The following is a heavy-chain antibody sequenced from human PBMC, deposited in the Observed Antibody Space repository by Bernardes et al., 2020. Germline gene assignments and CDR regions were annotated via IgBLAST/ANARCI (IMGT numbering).Heavy chain of an antibody. J-gene: IGHJ3*02. V-gene: IGHV3-21*01. CDR2: ISSSSSYI. D-gene: IGHD2-15*01. Sequence: GGSLRLSCAASGFTFSSYSMNWVRQAPGKGLEWVSSISSSSSYIYYADSVKGRFTISRDNAKNSLYLQMNSLRAEDTAVYYCARALLSGGSAGGAFDIWGQGTMVTVSS. CDR3: ARALLSGGSAGGAFDI. CDR1: GFTFSSYS.